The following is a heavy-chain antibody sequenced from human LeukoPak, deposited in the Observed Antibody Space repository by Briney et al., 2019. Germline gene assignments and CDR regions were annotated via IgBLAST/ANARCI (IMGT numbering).Heavy chain of an antibody. J-gene: IGHJ4*02. CDR2: IYYSGST. Sequence: SQTLSLTCTVSGGSISSGGYYWSWIRQHPGKGLEWIGYIYYSGSTYYNPSLKSRVTISVDTSKNQFSLKLSSVTAADTAVYHCARVRRVCGGSCYNRGEMDYWGQGTLVTVSS. V-gene: IGHV4-31*03. CDR1: GGSISSGGYY. CDR3: ARVRRVCGGSCYNRGEMDY. D-gene: IGHD2-15*01.